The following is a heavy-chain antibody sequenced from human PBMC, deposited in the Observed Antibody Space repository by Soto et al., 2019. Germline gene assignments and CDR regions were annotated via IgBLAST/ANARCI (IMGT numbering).Heavy chain of an antibody. J-gene: IGHJ4*02. D-gene: IGHD6-13*01. CDR1: GYTFTSYG. CDR2: ISAYNGNT. Sequence: QVQLVQSGAEVKKPGASVKVSCKASGYTFTSYGISWVRQAPGQGLEWMGWISAYNGNTNYAQKLQGRVTMTTDTSPSTAYMELRSLRSDDTAVYYCARDILLYSSGWSWAYFDYWGQGTLVTVSS. V-gene: IGHV1-18*01. CDR3: ARDILLYSSGWSWAYFDY.